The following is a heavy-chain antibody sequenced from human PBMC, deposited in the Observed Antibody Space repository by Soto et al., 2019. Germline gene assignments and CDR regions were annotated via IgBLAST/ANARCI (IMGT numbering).Heavy chain of an antibody. Sequence: QVQLVQSGAEVKKPGASVKVSCKAFGYTFTGYYIHWVRQAPGQGLEWMGWINPNNGGTNYAQKFQGRVSMTRDTSTTTAYMELSSLRFDDTAVYYCARHSGYDYVFDYWGQGTLVTVSS. V-gene: IGHV1-2*02. CDR3: ARHSGYDYVFDY. CDR2: INPNNGGT. J-gene: IGHJ4*02. D-gene: IGHD5-12*01. CDR1: GYTFTGYY.